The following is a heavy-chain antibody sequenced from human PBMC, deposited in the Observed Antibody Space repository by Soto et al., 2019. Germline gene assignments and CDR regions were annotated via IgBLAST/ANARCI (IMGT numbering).Heavy chain of an antibody. Sequence: ASVKVSCKASGYTFTTYGINWVRQAPGQGLEWMGWISPYNGNTNFAQKFQGRLTMTTDTSTSTAYMDLRSLRFDDTAVYYCARDSVAYGDYRYWGQGTLVTVSS. V-gene: IGHV1-18*01. J-gene: IGHJ4*02. CDR3: ARDSVAYGDYRY. CDR1: GYTFTTYG. CDR2: ISPYNGNT. D-gene: IGHD4-17*01.